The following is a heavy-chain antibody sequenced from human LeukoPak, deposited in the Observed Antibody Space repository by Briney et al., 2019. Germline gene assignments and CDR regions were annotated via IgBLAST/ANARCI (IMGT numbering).Heavy chain of an antibody. V-gene: IGHV3-23*01. J-gene: IGHJ4*02. CDR1: GFTFSSYA. CDR2: ISGSGGST. Sequence: GGSLRLSCAASGFTFSSYAMSWVRQAPGKGLEWVSAISGSGGSTYYADSVKGRFTISRDNSKNTLYLQMHSLRAEDTALYYCAKVGVPAAMELGTRGVATTIALDYWGQGTLVTVSS. D-gene: IGHD2-2*01. CDR3: AKVGVPAAMELGTRGVATTIALDY.